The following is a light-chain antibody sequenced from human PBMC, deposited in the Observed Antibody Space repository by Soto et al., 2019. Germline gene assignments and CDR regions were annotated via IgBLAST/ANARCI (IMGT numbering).Light chain of an antibody. CDR1: SSDVGGYNY. Sequence: QYALTQPASVSGSPGQSITISCTGTSSDVGGYNYVSWYQQHPGKAPKLMIYEVSNRPSGVSNRFSGSKSGNTASLTISGLQAEDEADYYCSSYTSSLYVFGTGTKVTVL. V-gene: IGLV2-14*01. CDR2: EVS. CDR3: SSYTSSLYV. J-gene: IGLJ1*01.